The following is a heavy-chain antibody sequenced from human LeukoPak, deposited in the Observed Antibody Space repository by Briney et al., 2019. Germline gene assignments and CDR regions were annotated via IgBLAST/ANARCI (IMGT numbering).Heavy chain of an antibody. J-gene: IGHJ6*02. CDR2: INSDGSST. Sequence: GGSLRLSCAASGFTFSSYWMHWVRQAPGKGLVWVSRINSDGSSTSYADSVKGRFTISRDNAKNTLYLQMNSLRAEDTAVYYCARDPSNYYDSSGYYWAPYYYYGMDVWGQGTTVTVSS. V-gene: IGHV3-74*01. D-gene: IGHD3-22*01. CDR1: GFTFSSYW. CDR3: ARDPSNYYDSSGYYWAPYYYYGMDV.